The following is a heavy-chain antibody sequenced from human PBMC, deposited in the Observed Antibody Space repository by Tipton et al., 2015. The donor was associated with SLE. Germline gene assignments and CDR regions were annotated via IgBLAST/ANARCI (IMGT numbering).Heavy chain of an antibody. D-gene: IGHD1-26*01. CDR2: INHSGST. V-gene: IGHV4-34*01. J-gene: IGHJ4*02. Sequence: TLSLTCAVYGGSFSAYYWSWIRQPPGKGLEWIGEINHSGSTNYSPSLKSRVTISVDTSKNQFSLKLSSVTAADTAAYYCARGLFGGSYDYWGQGTLVTVSS. CDR1: GGSFSAYY. CDR3: ARGLFGGSYDY.